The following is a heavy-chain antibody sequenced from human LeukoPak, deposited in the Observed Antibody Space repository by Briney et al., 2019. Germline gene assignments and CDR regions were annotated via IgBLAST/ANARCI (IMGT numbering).Heavy chain of an antibody. D-gene: IGHD3-22*01. CDR3: ARAETYYYDSSGYFL. V-gene: IGHV3-21*01. J-gene: IGHJ4*02. CDR1: GFTFSSYS. CDR2: ISSSSSYI. Sequence: PGGSLRLSCAASGFTFSSYSMNWVRQAPGKGLEWVSSISSSSSYIYYADSVKGRFTISRDNAKNSLYLQMNSLRAEDTAVYYCARAETYYYDSSGYFLWGQGTLVTVSS.